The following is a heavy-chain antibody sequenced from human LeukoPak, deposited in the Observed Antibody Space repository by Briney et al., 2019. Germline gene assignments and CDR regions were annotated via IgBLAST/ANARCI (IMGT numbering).Heavy chain of an antibody. Sequence: SETLSLTCAVSGVSISPYYWAWLRQPPGKGLEWIGYIHTSGSNNQYPSLKSRVTISVDKSENHFSLRLTSVTAADTAVYYCARLSAAVHLGAFDLWGQGTMVTVSS. J-gene: IGHJ3*01. CDR2: IHTSGSN. CDR1: GVSISPYY. D-gene: IGHD3-3*01. CDR3: ARLSAAVHLGAFDL. V-gene: IGHV4-4*09.